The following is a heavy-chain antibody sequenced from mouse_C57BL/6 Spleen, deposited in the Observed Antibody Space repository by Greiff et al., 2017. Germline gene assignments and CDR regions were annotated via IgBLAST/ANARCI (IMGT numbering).Heavy chain of an antibody. Sequence: EVMLVESGGGLVKPGGSLKLSCAASGFTFSSYAMSWVRQTPEKRLEWVETISAGGSYTNYPDNVKGRFTIPRDNAQNTLYMQMSSLNSEDTALYYCARQGAHYYGSGSWFAYWGQGTLVTVSA. CDR1: GFTFSSYA. D-gene: IGHD1-1*01. J-gene: IGHJ3*01. V-gene: IGHV5-4*03. CDR2: ISAGGSYT. CDR3: ARQGAHYYGSGSWFAY.